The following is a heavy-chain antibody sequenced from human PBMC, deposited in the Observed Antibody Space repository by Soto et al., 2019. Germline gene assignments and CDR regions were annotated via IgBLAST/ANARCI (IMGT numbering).Heavy chain of an antibody. CDR1: GYTFTDYY. J-gene: IGHJ4*02. CDR2: IFPKSGAK. V-gene: IGHV1-2*02. D-gene: IGHD1-7*01. CDR3: VRENWYYDY. Sequence: GASVKVSCKASGYTFTDYYMHWVRQAPGQGLEWMGYIFPKSGAKNYVQNFQGRVTMTRDTSITTVYMELSSLRSDDTAVYYCVRENWYYDYWGQGSLVTVSS.